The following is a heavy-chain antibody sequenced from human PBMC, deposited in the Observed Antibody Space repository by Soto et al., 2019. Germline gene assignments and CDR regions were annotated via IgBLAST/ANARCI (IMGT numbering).Heavy chain of an antibody. V-gene: IGHV1-69*13. CDR3: ARAQGEQYYFDY. CDR1: GGTFSSYA. Sequence: SVKVSCKASGGTFSSYAISWVRQAPGQGLEWMGGIIPIFGTANYAQKFQGRVTITADESTSTAYMELSSVRSEDTAVYYCARAQGEQYYFDYWGQGTLVTVSS. CDR2: IIPIFGTA. D-gene: IGHD6-19*01. J-gene: IGHJ4*02.